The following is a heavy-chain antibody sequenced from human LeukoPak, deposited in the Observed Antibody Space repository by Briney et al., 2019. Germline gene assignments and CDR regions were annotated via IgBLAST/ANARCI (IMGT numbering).Heavy chain of an antibody. CDR2: IKQDGSDK. CDR1: GFTFSSYW. Sequence: GGSLRLSCAASGFTFSSYWMSWVRQTPGKGLEWVANIKQDGSDKYNVDSVKGRFTISRDNAKNSLYLQMNTLRGEDTAVYYCAREGYCSGGSCYRGADYWGQGTLVTVSS. D-gene: IGHD2-15*01. V-gene: IGHV3-7*01. CDR3: AREGYCSGGSCYRGADY. J-gene: IGHJ4*02.